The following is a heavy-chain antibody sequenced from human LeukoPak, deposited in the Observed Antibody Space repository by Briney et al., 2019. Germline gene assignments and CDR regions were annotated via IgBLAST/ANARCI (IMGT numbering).Heavy chain of an antibody. Sequence: GGSLRLSCAASGLTFSSYAMMWLRQAPGQGLEWVSAITGSGDWALYADSVKGRFTISRDNSKNTLYLQMNSLRAEDTAVYYCANSGSYDFWSGYYLFDYWGQGTLVTVSS. CDR1: GLTFSSYA. J-gene: IGHJ4*02. D-gene: IGHD3-3*01. CDR2: ITGSGDWA. V-gene: IGHV3-23*01. CDR3: ANSGSYDFWSGYYLFDY.